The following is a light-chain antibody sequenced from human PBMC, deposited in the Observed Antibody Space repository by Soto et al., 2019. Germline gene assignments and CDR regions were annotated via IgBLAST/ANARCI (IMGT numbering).Light chain of an antibody. CDR1: QSLLHSNGYNY. Sequence: DIVMTQSPLYLPVTPGEPASISCRSSQSLLHSNGYNYLDWYLQKPGQSPQILIQLGSYRASGVPDRFSGSGSGTDFTLKISRVEAEDVGVYYCMQALQTPITFGGGNKVEI. CDR3: MQALQTPIT. CDR2: LGS. V-gene: IGKV2-28*01. J-gene: IGKJ4*01.